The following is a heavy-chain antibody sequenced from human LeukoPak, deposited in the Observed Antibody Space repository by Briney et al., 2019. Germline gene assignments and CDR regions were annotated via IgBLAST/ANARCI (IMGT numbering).Heavy chain of an antibody. Sequence: PSETLSLTCTVSGGSISSYYWSWSRQPPGKGLEWIGYIYYGGSTNYNPSLKSRVTISVDTSKNQFSLKLSSVTAADTAVYYCARAIAYSYPLDCRGQGTLVTVSS. D-gene: IGHD5-18*01. CDR2: IYYGGST. J-gene: IGHJ4*02. CDR3: ARAIAYSYPLDC. CDR1: GGSISSYY. V-gene: IGHV4-59*01.